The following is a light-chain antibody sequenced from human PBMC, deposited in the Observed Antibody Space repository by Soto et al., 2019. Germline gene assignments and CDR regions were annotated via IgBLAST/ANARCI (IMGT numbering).Light chain of an antibody. V-gene: IGLV2-14*01. CDR3: STYTGSNTPYV. CDR2: QVS. Sequence: QSALTQPASVSGSPGQSISISCTGATSDIGNYNYFSWYQQHPGKAPKLIIYQVSNRPSGVSNRFSGSKSGNTASLTISGLQADDEADYYSSTYTGSNTPYVFGTGTKLTVL. J-gene: IGLJ1*01. CDR1: TSDIGNYNY.